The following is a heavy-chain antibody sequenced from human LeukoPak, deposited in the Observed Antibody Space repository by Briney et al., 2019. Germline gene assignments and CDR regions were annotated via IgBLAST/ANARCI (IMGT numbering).Heavy chain of an antibody. CDR2: INHSGSS. Sequence: PSETLSLTCAVYGGSFSGYYWTWIRQPPGKGLEWIGEINHSGSSNYNPTLTSLKSRVTISLDTSKNQFSLRLTSVTAADTAVYYCAKHFNIGSSHFDFWGQGTLVTVSS. D-gene: IGHD3-3*02. CDR1: GGSFSGYY. J-gene: IGHJ4*02. V-gene: IGHV4-34*01. CDR3: AKHFNIGSSHFDF.